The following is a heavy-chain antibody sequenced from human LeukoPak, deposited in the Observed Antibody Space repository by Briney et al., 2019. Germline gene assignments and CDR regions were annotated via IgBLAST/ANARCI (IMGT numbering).Heavy chain of an antibody. CDR3: ARGSVNYCSSTSCSGAFDI. V-gene: IGHV4-39*01. CDR2: IYYSGST. Sequence: KPSETLSLTCTVSGGSISSSSYYWGWIRQPPGKGLEWIGSIYYSGSTYYNPSLQSRVTISVDTPKNQFSLKLSSVTAADTAVYYCARGSVNYCSSTSCSGAFDIWGQGTMVTVSS. J-gene: IGHJ3*02. D-gene: IGHD2-2*01. CDR1: GGSISSSSYY.